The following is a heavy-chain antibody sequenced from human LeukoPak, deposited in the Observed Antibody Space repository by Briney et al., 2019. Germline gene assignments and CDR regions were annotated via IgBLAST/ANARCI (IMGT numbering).Heavy chain of an antibody. Sequence: GGSLRLSCAASGFTFDDYAMHWVRQAPGKGLEWVSGISWNSGSIGYADSVKGRFTISRDNAKNSLYLQMNSLRAEDTALYYCAKADCSSTSCYARWFVPWGQGTLVTVSS. V-gene: IGHV3-9*01. CDR1: GFTFDDYA. D-gene: IGHD2-2*01. J-gene: IGHJ5*02. CDR2: ISWNSGSI. CDR3: AKADCSSTSCYARWFVP.